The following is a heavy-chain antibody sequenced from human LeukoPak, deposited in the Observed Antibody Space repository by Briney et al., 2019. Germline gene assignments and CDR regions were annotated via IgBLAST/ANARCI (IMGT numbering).Heavy chain of an antibody. D-gene: IGHD2-15*01. CDR1: GFTFSSYG. V-gene: IGHV3-33*01. Sequence: PGVSLRLSCAASGFTFSSYGMHWVRQAPGKGLEWVAVIWYDGSNKYYADSVKGRFTISRDNSKNTLYLQMNSLRAEDTAVYYCARTMVYCSGGSCYLDGYYGMDVWGQGTTVTVSS. CDR3: ARTMVYCSGGSCYLDGYYGMDV. CDR2: IWYDGSNK. J-gene: IGHJ6*02.